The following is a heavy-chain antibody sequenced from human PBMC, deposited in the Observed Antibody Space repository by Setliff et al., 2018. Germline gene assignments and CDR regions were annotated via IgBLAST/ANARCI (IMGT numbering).Heavy chain of an antibody. J-gene: IGHJ6*03. CDR3: ARGGHIRYDYYYMDV. Sequence: GASVKVSCKTSGYIFTNYYVHWVRQAPGQGLEWMGVMNPGRGSRNYAQRFQGRVTMTSDTSTSTVYVELSSLRSEDTALYYCARGGHIRYDYYYMDVWGKGTTVTVSS. CDR1: GYIFTNYY. V-gene: IGHV1-46*01. D-gene: IGHD5-18*01. CDR2: MNPGRGSR.